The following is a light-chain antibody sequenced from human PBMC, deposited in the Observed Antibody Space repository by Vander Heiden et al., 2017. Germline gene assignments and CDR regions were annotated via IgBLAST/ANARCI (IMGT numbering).Light chain of an antibody. Sequence: DIQITQPPSPLSASVADRAIITSRATQVFNRNVAWYQQKTGKAPKALIHTASTWESGVPARFSGSGSGTDYALTITDLQPEDFATYYCQQCHNFPATFGQGTRLEIK. CDR1: QVFNRN. CDR2: TAS. V-gene: IGKV1-16*01. J-gene: IGKJ5*01. CDR3: QQCHNFPAT.